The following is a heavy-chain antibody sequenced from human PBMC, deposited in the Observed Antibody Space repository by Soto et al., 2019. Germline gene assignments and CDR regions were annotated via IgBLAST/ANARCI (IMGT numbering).Heavy chain of an antibody. J-gene: IGHJ4*02. CDR2: ISANDDGT. CDR1: GFTFSNYA. CDR3: AKERKQWLIDS. D-gene: IGHD6-19*01. V-gene: IGHV3-23*01. Sequence: SGGSLRLSCAASGFTFSNYAMNWVRQAPGKGLEWVSVISANDDGTYYADSVKGRFTISRDNSKNTVYLQMSSLRAEDTAIYYCAKERKQWLIDSWAKGTLVTVSS.